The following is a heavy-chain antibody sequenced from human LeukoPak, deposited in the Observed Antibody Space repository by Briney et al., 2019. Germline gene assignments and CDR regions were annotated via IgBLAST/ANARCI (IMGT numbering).Heavy chain of an antibody. CDR2: IYSGGNT. J-gene: IGHJ4*02. D-gene: IGHD2-21*02. CDR3: ARGTVTAPDY. Sequence: GGSLRLSCVASGFSVSNXYXSWVRQAPGXXXEWVLIIYSGGNTYXADSVKGRXTISRDNSKNTLYLQMNRLRPEDTAVYYCARGTVTAPDYWGQGTLVTVSS. V-gene: IGHV3-53*01. CDR1: GFSVSNXY.